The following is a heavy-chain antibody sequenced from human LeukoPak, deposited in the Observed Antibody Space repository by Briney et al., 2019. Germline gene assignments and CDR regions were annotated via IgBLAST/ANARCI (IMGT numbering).Heavy chain of an antibody. CDR1: GGSISPYY. CDR2: VYNTGSA. J-gene: IGHJ6*03. CDR3: ARHYRAEWLPYYYYYYMDV. V-gene: IGHV4-4*07. Sequence: SETLSLTCTISGGSISPYYWSWIRQPAGKGLEWIGRVYNTGSADYKSSLRSRVTMSIDTSRNQFSLRLTSVTAADTAVYYCARHYRAEWLPYYYYYYMDVWGKGTTVTVSS. D-gene: IGHD3-3*01.